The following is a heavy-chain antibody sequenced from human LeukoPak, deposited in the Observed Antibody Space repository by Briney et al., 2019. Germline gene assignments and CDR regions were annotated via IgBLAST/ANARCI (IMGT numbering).Heavy chain of an antibody. CDR3: ARDQSYYYGPRENWFDP. D-gene: IGHD3-10*01. CDR2: ISHTGNT. V-gene: IGHV4-38-2*02. Sequence: SETLSLTCAVSGYSISTGYYWGWIRQPPGKGLEWIGSISHTGNTYFNPSLKRRVTISVNTSKNQFSLKLTSVTAVDTAVYYCARDQSYYYGPRENWFDPWGQGTLVAVSS. J-gene: IGHJ5*02. CDR1: GYSISTGYY.